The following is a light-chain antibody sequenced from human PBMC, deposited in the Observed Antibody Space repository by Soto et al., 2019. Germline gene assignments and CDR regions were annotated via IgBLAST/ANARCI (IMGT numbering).Light chain of an antibody. CDR1: SSDIGGYKY. CDR3: SSYTRSSTGGYV. J-gene: IGLJ1*01. V-gene: IGLV2-14*01. Sequence: QSALPQPASVSGSPRQWITISCTGTSSDIGGYKYVSWYQQHPGKAPKLKLYEVSNRPSGVSNRFSGSKSGNTAFLTISGLQAEDEADDYCSSYTRSSTGGYVFGTGSKLTVL. CDR2: EVS.